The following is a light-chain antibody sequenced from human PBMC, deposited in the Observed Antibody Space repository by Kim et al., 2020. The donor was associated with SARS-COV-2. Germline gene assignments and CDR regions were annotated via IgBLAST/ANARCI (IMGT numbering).Light chain of an antibody. CDR1: QTINKIY. CDR2: GGS. CDR3: QQYDTSPWT. Sequence: SPGERATLSCRASQTINKIYVAWYQKTPGQPPRLLIYGGSSRATGIPDRFSGGGSGTDFSITISRLEPEDFAVYYCQQYDTSPWTFGLGTKVDIK. J-gene: IGKJ1*01. V-gene: IGKV3-20*01.